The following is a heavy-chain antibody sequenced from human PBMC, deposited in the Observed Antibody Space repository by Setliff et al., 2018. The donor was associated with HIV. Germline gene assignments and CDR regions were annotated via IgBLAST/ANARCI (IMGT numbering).Heavy chain of an antibody. Sequence: SETALTCTVSGGSISSYSWSWIRQPPGKGLEWIGYIYTSGSTNYNPSLKSRVTISVDTSRNQFSLNLSSVTAADTAVYYCARAAYSGTDVWEPATDLWGRGTLVTVSS. V-gene: IGHV4-4*08. D-gene: IGHD1-26*01. J-gene: IGHJ2*01. CDR1: GGSISSYS. CDR2: IYTSGST. CDR3: ARAAYSGTDVWEPATDL.